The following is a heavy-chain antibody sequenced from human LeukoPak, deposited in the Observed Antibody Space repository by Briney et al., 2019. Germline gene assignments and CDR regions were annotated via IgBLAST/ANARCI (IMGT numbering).Heavy chain of an antibody. J-gene: IGHJ4*02. CDR1: GFTFGDYA. CDR2: ISDSGRAT. Sequence: GGSLRLSCAASGFTFGDYAMSWVRQAPGKGLEWVAGISDSGRATYYTDSVRGRFTISRDISKNMVYLQLNNLRAEDTALYFCARHDSFIPYWGQGTLVSVSS. CDR3: ARHDSFIPY. V-gene: IGHV3-23*01. D-gene: IGHD5-18*01.